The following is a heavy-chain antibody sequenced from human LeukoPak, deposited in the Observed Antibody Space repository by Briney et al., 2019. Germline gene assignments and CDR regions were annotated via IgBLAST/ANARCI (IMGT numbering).Heavy chain of an antibody. CDR2: MNPNSGNT. CDR3: ARVEYYYYYMDV. Sequence: ASVKVSCKASGYAFTSYDINWVRQATGQGLEWMGWMNPNSGNTGHAQKFQGRVTMTRNTSISTAYMELSSLRSEDTAVYYCARVEYYYYYMDVWGKGTTVTVSS. V-gene: IGHV1-8*01. CDR1: GYAFTSYD. D-gene: IGHD3-3*01. J-gene: IGHJ6*03.